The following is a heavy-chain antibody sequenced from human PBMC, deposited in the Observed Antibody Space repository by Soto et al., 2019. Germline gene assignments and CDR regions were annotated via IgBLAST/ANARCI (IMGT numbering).Heavy chain of an antibody. D-gene: IGHD6-6*01. CDR3: AREKPLYSSPSIPLLMRGGYYYGMDV. J-gene: IGHJ6*02. Sequence: SVKVSCKASGGTFSSYAISWVRQAPGQGLEWMGGIIPISGTANYAQKFQGRVAITADESTSTAYMEPSSLRSEDTAVYYCAREKPLYSSPSIPLLMRGGYYYGMDVWGQGTTVTVSS. CDR1: GGTFSSYA. V-gene: IGHV1-69*13. CDR2: IIPISGTA.